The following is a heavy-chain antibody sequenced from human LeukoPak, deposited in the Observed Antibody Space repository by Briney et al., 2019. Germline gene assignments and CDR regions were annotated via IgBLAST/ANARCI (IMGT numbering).Heavy chain of an antibody. J-gene: IGHJ6*02. CDR3: ARTLVVPAAKYYYYGMDV. CDR2: FDPEDGET. V-gene: IGHV1-24*01. D-gene: IGHD2-2*01. Sequence: ASVKVSCKVSGYTLTELSMHWVRQAPGKGLEWMGGFDPEDGETIYAQKFQGRVTMTEDTSTDTAYMELSSLRSEDTAVYYCARTLVVPAAKYYYYGMDVWGQGTTVTVSS. CDR1: GYTLTELS.